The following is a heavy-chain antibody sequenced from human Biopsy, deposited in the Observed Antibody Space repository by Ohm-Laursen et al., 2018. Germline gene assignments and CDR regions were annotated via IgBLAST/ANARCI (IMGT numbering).Heavy chain of an antibody. CDR1: GVSVTSRGYY. J-gene: IGHJ4*02. CDR2: ISYSGTT. CDR3: ARELVDMATLDYHFDQ. D-gene: IGHD5-24*01. V-gene: IGHV4-61*08. Sequence: VTLSLTCIVSGVSVTSRGYYWTWIRQPPGTGVEWIGHISYSGTTNYKSSLRSRVTISVDPSKNQFSLRLTSVTAADTSVYCCARELVDMATLDYHFDQWGRGTLVTVSS.